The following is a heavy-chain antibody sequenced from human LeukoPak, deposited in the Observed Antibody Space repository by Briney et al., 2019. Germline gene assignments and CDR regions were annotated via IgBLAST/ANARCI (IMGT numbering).Heavy chain of an antibody. CDR1: GYTFTSYY. Sequence: GASVKVSCKASGYTFTSYYMHWVRQAPGQGLEWMGIINPSGGSTSYAQKFQGRVTMTRDTSTSTVYMELSSLRSEDTAVYYCARQSRFLEWSFTFDYWGQGTLVTVSS. V-gene: IGHV1-46*01. D-gene: IGHD3-3*01. CDR3: ARQSRFLEWSFTFDY. CDR2: INPSGGST. J-gene: IGHJ4*02.